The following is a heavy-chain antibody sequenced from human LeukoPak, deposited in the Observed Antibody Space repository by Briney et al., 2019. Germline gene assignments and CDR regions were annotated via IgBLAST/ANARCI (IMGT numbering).Heavy chain of an antibody. V-gene: IGHV3-53*01. J-gene: IGHJ4*02. CDR3: ARARRDGYTSDY. D-gene: IGHD5-24*01. CDR1: GFTVSSNY. Sequence: PGGSLRLSCAASGFTVSSNYMSWVRQAPGKGLEWVSVIYSGGSTYYADSVKGRFTISRDNSKNTLYLQMNSLKAEDTAVYYCARARRDGYTSDYWGQGTLVTVSS. CDR2: IYSGGST.